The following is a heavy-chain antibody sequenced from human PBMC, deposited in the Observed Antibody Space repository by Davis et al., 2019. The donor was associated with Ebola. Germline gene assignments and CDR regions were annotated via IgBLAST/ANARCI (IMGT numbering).Heavy chain of an antibody. CDR1: GFSLSSFA. CDR3: ARDYFYSTGGDVFDI. J-gene: IGHJ3*02. D-gene: IGHD2-8*02. V-gene: IGHV3-48*02. Sequence: PGGSLRLSCEASGFSLSSFAMNWVRQAPGKGLECIAYITTSSNKIYYADSVKGRFTISRDNAKNSLYLQMNSLRDEDTAVYFCARDYFYSTGGDVFDIWGQGTMVTVSS. CDR2: ITTSSNKI.